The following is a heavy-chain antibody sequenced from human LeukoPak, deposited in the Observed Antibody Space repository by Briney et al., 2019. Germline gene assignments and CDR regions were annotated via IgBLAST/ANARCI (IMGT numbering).Heavy chain of an antibody. CDR2: IYYSGST. Sequence: SETLSLTCTVSGGPISNYYWSWIRQPPGKELEWIGYIYYSGSTNYSPSLKSRVTISIDTSKNQFSLRLTSVTAADTAVYYCARDRTTLTRGAFNIWGQGTMVTVSS. CDR3: ARDRTTLTRGAFNI. CDR1: GGPISNYY. V-gene: IGHV4-59*01. D-gene: IGHD4-11*01. J-gene: IGHJ3*02.